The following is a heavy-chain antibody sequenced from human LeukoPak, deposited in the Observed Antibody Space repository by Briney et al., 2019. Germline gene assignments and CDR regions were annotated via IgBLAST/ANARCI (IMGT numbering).Heavy chain of an antibody. CDR3: AIIRRNNDYSGYYYYYDY. V-gene: IGHV3-21*01. D-gene: IGHD3-22*01. CDR2: ITPTSSYI. J-gene: IGHJ4*02. CDR1: GLTFSSYS. Sequence: GGSLRLSCAVSGLTFSSYSFNWVRQAPGKGLEWVSSITPTSSYIYYADSVKGRFTISRDNDKNSLYLQMNSLRAEDTAVYYCAIIRRNNDYSGYYYYYDYWGQGTLVTVSS.